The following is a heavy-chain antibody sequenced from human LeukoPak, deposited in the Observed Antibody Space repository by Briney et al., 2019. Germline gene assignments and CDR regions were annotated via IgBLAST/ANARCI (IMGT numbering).Heavy chain of an antibody. V-gene: IGHV3-23*01. D-gene: IGHD6-19*01. J-gene: IGHJ4*02. CDR1: GFTFSSYA. Sequence: GGSLRLSCAASGFTFSSYAMSWVRQAPGKGLEWVSAISGSGGSTYYADSVKGRFTISRDNSKNTLYLQMNSLRAEDTAVYYCARDFNSGYSSGWYIDWGQGTLVTVSS. CDR3: ARDFNSGYSSGWYID. CDR2: ISGSGGST.